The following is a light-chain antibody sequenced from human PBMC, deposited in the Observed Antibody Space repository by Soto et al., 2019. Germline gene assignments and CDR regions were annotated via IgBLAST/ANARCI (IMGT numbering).Light chain of an antibody. CDR1: QSVSSSY. J-gene: IGKJ4*01. CDR3: QQYGSSTGLT. CDR2: GAS. V-gene: IGKV3-20*01. Sequence: IGLTQSPGTLSLSTGERATLSCRASQSVSSSYLAWYQQKPGQAPRLLIYGASSRATGIPDRFSGSGSGTDFTLTISRLEPEDFAVYYCQQYGSSTGLTFGGGTKVDIK.